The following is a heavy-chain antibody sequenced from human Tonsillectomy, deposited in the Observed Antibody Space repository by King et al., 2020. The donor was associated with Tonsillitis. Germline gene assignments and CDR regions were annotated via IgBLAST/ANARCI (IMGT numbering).Heavy chain of an antibody. J-gene: IGHJ6*02. CDR1: GFAFSSYA. D-gene: IGHD1-26*01. CDR2: ITDSGSKT. Sequence: VQLVESGGAWVQPGGSLRLSCAASGFAFSSYAMSWVRQAPGKGPEGVSAITDSGSKTYYADSVEGRLTISRDNSKNTLYLQMNSLRAEDTAIYYCARGSWGVGPYYGMDVWGRGTTVTVSS. V-gene: IGHV3-23*04. CDR3: ARGSWGVGPYYGMDV.